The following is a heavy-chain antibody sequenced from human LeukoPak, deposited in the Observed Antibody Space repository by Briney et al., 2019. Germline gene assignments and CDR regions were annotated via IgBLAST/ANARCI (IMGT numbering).Heavy chain of an antibody. CDR3: ARDSSIAARPYYYYYMDV. Sequence: PSETLSLTCTVSGGSISSGGYYWSWIRQPAGKGLEWIGRIYTSGSTNYNPSLKSRITISVDRSRNQFSLKLSSVTAADTAAYYCARDSSIAARPYYYYYMDVWGKGTTVTVSS. CDR2: IYTSGST. J-gene: IGHJ6*03. CDR1: GGSISSGGYY. V-gene: IGHV4-61*02. D-gene: IGHD6-6*01.